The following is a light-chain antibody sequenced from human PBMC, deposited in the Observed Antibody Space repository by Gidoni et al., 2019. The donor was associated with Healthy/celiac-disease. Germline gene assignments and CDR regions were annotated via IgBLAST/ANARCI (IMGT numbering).Light chain of an antibody. Sequence: DIVMTQSPDSLAVSLGERATINCKSSQSVLYSSNNNNYLAWYQQKPGQPPKLLIYWASTRESGVPDRFSGSGSGTDFTLTISSLQAEDVAVYYCQQYYTTPYTFXQXTKLEIK. CDR1: QSVLYSSNNNNY. J-gene: IGKJ2*01. CDR3: QQYYTTPYT. CDR2: WAS. V-gene: IGKV4-1*01.